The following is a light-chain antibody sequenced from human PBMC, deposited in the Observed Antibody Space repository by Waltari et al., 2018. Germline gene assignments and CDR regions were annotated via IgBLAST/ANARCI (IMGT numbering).Light chain of an antibody. V-gene: IGLV2-8*01. CDR3: SSYAHNNHFV. J-gene: IGLJ1*01. CDR1: NSDVSAYNY. CDR2: EVT. Sequence: QSVLTQPPSATGSPGQSVTISCTGTNSDVSAYNYVSWYQQHPGKVPKLLIYEVTKRPSGVPDRVSGSKSGNTASLTVSGLQADDEADYYCSSYAHNNHFVFGTGTKVTVL.